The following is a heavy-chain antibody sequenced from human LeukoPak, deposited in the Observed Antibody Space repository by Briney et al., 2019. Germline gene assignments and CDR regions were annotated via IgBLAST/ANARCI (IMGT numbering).Heavy chain of an antibody. CDR1: GFTFSSYW. CDR3: ARDLGGYCSSTSCYGSYYGMDV. CDR2: INQDGSEK. Sequence: PGGSLRLSCADSGFTFSSYWISWVRQAPGKGLEWVANINQDGSEKYYVDSVRGRFTISRDNAKNSLYLQMNSLRAEDTAVYYCARDLGGYCSSTSCYGSYYGMDVWGQGTTVTVSS. D-gene: IGHD2-2*01. J-gene: IGHJ6*02. V-gene: IGHV3-7*01.